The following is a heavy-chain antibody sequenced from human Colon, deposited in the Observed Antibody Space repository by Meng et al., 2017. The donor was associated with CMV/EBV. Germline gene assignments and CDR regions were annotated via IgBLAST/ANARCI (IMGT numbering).Heavy chain of an antibody. Sequence: ASVKVSCKASGYTFTSYDIHWVRQATGQGLEWMGWMNPDSGATVYAQKLQGRISMTRDTSTSTVYIELTSLRSDDTALYYCARDTDIWGQGTLVTVSS. V-gene: IGHV1-8*02. J-gene: IGHJ4*02. D-gene: IGHD5-18*01. CDR2: MNPDSGAT. CDR3: ARDTDI. CDR1: GYTFTSYD.